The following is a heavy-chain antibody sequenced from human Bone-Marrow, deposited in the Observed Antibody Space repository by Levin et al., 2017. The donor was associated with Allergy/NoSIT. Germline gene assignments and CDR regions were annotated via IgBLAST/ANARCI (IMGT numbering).Heavy chain of an antibody. D-gene: IGHD3-3*01. Sequence: ASVKVSCKASGGTFSSYAISWVRQAPGQGLEWMGGIIPIFGTANYAQKFQGRVTITADKSTSTAYMELSSLRSEDTAVYYCARAGYTIFGVVIIPYYYGMDVWGQGTTVTVSS. J-gene: IGHJ6*02. CDR1: GGTFSSYA. CDR3: ARAGYTIFGVVIIPYYYGMDV. V-gene: IGHV1-69*06. CDR2: IIPIFGTA.